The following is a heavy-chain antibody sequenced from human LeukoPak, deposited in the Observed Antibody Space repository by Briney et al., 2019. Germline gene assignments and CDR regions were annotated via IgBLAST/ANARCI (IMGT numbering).Heavy chain of an antibody. CDR2: INHSGST. Sequence: SETLSLTCAVYGGSFSGYYWSWIRQPPGKGLEWIGEINHSGSTNYNPSLKSRVTISVDTSKNQFSLKLSSVTAADTAVYYCARGWASCYDYWGQGSLVTVSS. J-gene: IGHJ4*02. CDR3: ARGWASCYDY. D-gene: IGHD2-2*01. V-gene: IGHV4-34*01. CDR1: GGSFSGYY.